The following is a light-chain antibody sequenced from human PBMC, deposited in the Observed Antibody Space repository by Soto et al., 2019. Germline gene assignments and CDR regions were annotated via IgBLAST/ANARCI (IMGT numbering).Light chain of an antibody. Sequence: QAVVTQEPSPTVSPGGTVTLTCGSSTGAVTSGHYPYWFQQKPGRAPRTLISDTSNKHSWTPARFSGSLLGGKAALTLSGAQPEDEADYYCLLSYSGARVFGGGTKLTVL. CDR1: TGAVTSGHY. V-gene: IGLV7-46*01. CDR3: LLSYSGARV. J-gene: IGLJ3*02. CDR2: DTS.